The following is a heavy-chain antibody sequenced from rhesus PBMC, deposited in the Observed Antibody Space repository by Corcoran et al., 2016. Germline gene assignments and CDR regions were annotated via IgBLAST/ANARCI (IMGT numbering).Heavy chain of an antibody. CDR1: GGSISSGYG. Sequence: QVQLQESGPGLVKPSETLSLTCAVSGGSISSGYGWSWIRQPPGKGLEWIGHIYGSSGCTYYNPSLKSRVTISKDPSKNQFSLKLSSVTAADTAVYYCARGVGGYNFWSGYYPYGLDSWGQGVVVTVSS. J-gene: IGHJ6*01. V-gene: IGHV4S7*01. CDR2: IYGSSGCT. D-gene: IGHD3-3*01. CDR3: ARGVGGYNFWSGYYPYGLDS.